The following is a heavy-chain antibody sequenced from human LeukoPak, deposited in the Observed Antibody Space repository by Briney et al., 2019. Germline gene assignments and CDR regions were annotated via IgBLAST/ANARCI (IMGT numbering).Heavy chain of an antibody. J-gene: IGHJ4*02. CDR1: GFTFSTHS. Sequence: GGSLRLSCSASGFTFSTHSMHWVRQAPGKGLEYVSAISSSGESTYFSDSVRGRFTISRDNSKNTLYLQMSSLRAEDTAVYYCVKGGGGGWYDYWGQGTLVTVPS. CDR2: ISSSGEST. D-gene: IGHD6-19*01. V-gene: IGHV3-64D*06. CDR3: VKGGGGGWYDY.